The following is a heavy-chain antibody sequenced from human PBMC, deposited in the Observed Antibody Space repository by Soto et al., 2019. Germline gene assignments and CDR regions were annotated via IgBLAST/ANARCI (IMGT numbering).Heavy chain of an antibody. V-gene: IGHV1-18*01. D-gene: IGHD3-10*01. CDR3: AESMGGSGTYVS. J-gene: IGHJ4*02. CDR2: ISNYNGIT. CDR1: GYIFTSYG. Sequence: QVELVQSGAEVKKPGASVKVSCKASGYIFTSYGISWVRQAPGEGLEWMGWISNYNGITNYAQKVQGRVTLTTVRSTSTAYMELRSLRSDDTAVYYCAESMGGSGTYVSWGQGTLVTVSS.